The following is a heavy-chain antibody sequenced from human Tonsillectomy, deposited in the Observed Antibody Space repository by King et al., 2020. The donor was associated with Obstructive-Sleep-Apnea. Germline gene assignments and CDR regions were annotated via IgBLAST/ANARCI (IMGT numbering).Heavy chain of an antibody. D-gene: IGHD1-26*01. CDR2: ISYDGGNK. Sequence: VQLVESGGGVVQPGRSLRLSCAASGFTFSNYAMHRVRQAPGKGLEWVALISYDGGNKYYADSVKGRFTISRDNSKNTLYLQMNSLRAEDTAVYYCARELLRFWCFDYWGQGTLVTVSS. V-gene: IGHV3-30*04. CDR3: ARELLRFWCFDY. J-gene: IGHJ4*02. CDR1: GFTFSNYA.